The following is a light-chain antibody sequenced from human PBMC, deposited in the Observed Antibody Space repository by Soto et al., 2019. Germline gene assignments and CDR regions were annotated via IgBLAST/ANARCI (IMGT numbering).Light chain of an antibody. CDR3: SPYTSRTTFV. V-gene: IGLV2-14*01. J-gene: IGLJ1*01. Sequence: QSVLTQPASVSGSPGQSITISCTGTSSDVGGYNYVSWYQQHPGKAPKLMIYEVNNRPSGVSDRFSGSKSGNTASLTISGPQAEDGADYYCSPYTSRTTFVFRTGTKLTVL. CDR2: EVN. CDR1: SSDVGGYNY.